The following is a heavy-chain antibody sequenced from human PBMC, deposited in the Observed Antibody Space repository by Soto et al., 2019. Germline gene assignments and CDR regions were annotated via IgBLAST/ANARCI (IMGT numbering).Heavy chain of an antibody. CDR2: IFYAGDT. J-gene: IGHJ5*02. Sequence: TLSLTCPFSGESITTGAFYWSWIRLQSGKGPEWIGSIFYAGDTYYNPSLKSRVEISLDGSQNQFSLNLRSVTAADTAVYYCAREGDYRTWFEPWGPGTLVTVSS. V-gene: IGHV4-31*03. CDR3: AREGDYRTWFEP. CDR1: GESITTGAFY. D-gene: IGHD4-17*01.